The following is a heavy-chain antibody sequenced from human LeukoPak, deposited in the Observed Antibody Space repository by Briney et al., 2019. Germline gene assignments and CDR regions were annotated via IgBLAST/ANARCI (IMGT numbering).Heavy chain of an antibody. J-gene: IGHJ4*02. CDR3: AKYYYEGTGASPLDY. V-gene: IGHV3-30*02. CDR1: GFSFSSYG. Sequence: GGSLRLSCVASGFSFSSYGMHWVHQAPGEGLQWVSFIRYDGSAKYYADSVKGRFTISRDSSKSTLYLQMNSLRLEDTAIYYCAKYYYEGTGASPLDYWGQGTLVTVSS. CDR2: IRYDGSAK. D-gene: IGHD3-22*01.